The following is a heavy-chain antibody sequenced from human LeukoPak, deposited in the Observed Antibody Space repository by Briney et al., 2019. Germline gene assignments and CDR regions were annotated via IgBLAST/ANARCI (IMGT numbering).Heavy chain of an antibody. V-gene: IGHV3-23*01. CDR3: AKDEPLSHDYGDPDY. D-gene: IGHD4-17*01. CDR1: GFTFDDYG. J-gene: IGHJ4*02. CDR2: ISGSGGST. Sequence: GGSLRLSCAASGFTFDDYGMSWVRQAPGKGLEWVSAISGSGGSTYYADSAKGRFTISRDNSKNTLYLQMNSLRAEDTAVYYCAKDEPLSHDYGDPDYWGQGTLVTVSS.